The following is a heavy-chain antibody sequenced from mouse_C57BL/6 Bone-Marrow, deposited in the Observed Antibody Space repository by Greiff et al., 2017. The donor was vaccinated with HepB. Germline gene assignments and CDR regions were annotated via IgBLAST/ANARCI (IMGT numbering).Heavy chain of an antibody. Sequence: VQVVESGAELARPGASVKLSCKASGYTFTSYGISWVKQRTGQGLEWIGEIYPRSGNTYYNEKFKGKATLTADKSSSTAYMELRSLTSEDSAVYFCARAETTGYFDVWGTGTTVTVSS. V-gene: IGHV1-81*01. CDR3: ARAETTGYFDV. CDR1: GYTFTSYG. D-gene: IGHD1-1*01. CDR2: IYPRSGNT. J-gene: IGHJ1*03.